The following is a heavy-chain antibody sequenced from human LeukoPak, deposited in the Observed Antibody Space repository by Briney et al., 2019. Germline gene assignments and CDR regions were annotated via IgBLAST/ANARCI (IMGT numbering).Heavy chain of an antibody. D-gene: IGHD6-19*01. CDR1: GGSISSSSYY. Sequence: SETLSLTCTVSGGSISSSSYYWGWIRQPPGKGLEWIGSIYYSGSTYYNPSLKSRVTISVDTSKNQFSLKLSSVTAADTAVYYCARHDLAGTYSVWNWFDPWGQGTLVTVSS. CDR2: IYYSGST. J-gene: IGHJ5*02. CDR3: ARHDLAGTYSVWNWFDP. V-gene: IGHV4-39*01.